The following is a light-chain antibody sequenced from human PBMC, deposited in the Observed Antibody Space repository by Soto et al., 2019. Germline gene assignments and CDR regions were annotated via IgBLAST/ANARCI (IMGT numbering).Light chain of an antibody. V-gene: IGLV2-8*01. CDR1: SSDVGAYDY. CDR3: NSFAGSNNFPYV. CDR2: EIN. J-gene: IGLJ1*01. Sequence: QSALTQPPSASGSPGQSVTISCTGTSSDVGAYDYVSWYQQHPGKAPKLMIYEINKRPSGVPDRFSGSKSGNTASLTVSGLQAEDEADYYCNSFAGSNNFPYVLGTGTKGTVL.